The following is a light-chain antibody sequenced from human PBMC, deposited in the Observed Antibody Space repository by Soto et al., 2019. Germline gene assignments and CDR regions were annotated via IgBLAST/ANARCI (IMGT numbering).Light chain of an antibody. CDR2: EVS. J-gene: IGLJ1*01. CDR1: SSVVGSYNL. Sequence: SVLTQPASVSGSPGQSITISCTGTSSVVGSYNLVSWYQQHPGKAPKLMIYEVSKRPSGVSNRFSGSKSGNTASLTISGLQAEDEADYYCCSYAGSSTLVFGTGTKVTVL. V-gene: IGLV2-23*02. CDR3: CSYAGSSTLV.